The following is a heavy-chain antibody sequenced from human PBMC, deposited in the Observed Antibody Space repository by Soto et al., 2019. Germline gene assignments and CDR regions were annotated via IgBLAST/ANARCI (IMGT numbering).Heavy chain of an antibody. V-gene: IGHV3-7*01. CDR3: ARCRSYGMEGVESAGDI. J-gene: IGHJ3*02. D-gene: IGHD3-10*01. Sequence: EVQLVESGGGLVQPGGSLRLSCAASGFTFSSFWMNWVRQAPGKGLEWVANIKSDGSEKYYGDSVKGRFTFSRDNAKNTLYMQMDSLRVEDAAVYYCARCRSYGMEGVESAGDIWGQGTKFTVSS. CDR2: IKSDGSEK. CDR1: GFTFSSFW.